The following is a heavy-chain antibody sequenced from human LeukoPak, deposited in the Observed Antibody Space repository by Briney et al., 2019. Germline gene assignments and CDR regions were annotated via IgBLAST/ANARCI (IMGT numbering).Heavy chain of an antibody. CDR2: IYHSGST. CDR3: ARLNLYSSSLRDDAFDI. CDR1: GYSISSGYY. D-gene: IGHD6-13*01. J-gene: IGHJ3*02. Sequence: SETLSLTCTVSGYSISSGYYWGWIRQPPGKGLEWIGSIYHSGSTYYNPSLKSRVTISVDTSKNQFSLKLSSVTAADTAVYYCARLNLYSSSLRDDAFDIWGQGTMVTVSS. V-gene: IGHV4-38-2*02.